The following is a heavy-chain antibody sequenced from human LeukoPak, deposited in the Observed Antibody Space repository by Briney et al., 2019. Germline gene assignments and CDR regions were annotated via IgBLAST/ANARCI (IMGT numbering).Heavy chain of an antibody. D-gene: IGHD6-19*01. Sequence: GGSLRLSCAASTFAFSSYGMHWVRQAPGKGLEWVAFIQYDGNKRYYADSVKGRFTISRDNSKNTLYLQMNSLRPEDTALYYCANTMYSSAWSPFDYWGRGTLVTVSS. CDR1: TFAFSSYG. CDR3: ANTMYSSAWSPFDY. V-gene: IGHV3-30*02. J-gene: IGHJ4*02. CDR2: IQYDGNKR.